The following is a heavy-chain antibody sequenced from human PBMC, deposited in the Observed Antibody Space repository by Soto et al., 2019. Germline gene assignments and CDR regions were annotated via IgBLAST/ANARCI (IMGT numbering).Heavy chain of an antibody. Sequence: EVQLVESGGGLVKPGGSLRLSCAASGFTFSSYSMNWVRQAPGKGLEWVSSISSSSSYIYYADSVKGRFTISRDNAKNSLYLQMNRLRAEDTAVYYCARGVAVAVTVVAADYWGQGTLVTVSS. CDR1: GFTFSSYS. CDR2: ISSSSSYI. V-gene: IGHV3-21*01. J-gene: IGHJ4*02. CDR3: ARGVAVAVTVVAADY. D-gene: IGHD6-19*01.